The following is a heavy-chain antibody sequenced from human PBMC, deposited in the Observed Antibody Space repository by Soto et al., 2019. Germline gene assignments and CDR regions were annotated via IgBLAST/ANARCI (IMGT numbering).Heavy chain of an antibody. D-gene: IGHD4-4*01. CDR1: AGTFSTYT. Sequence: QVQLVQSGAEVKKPGSGEKVSCKASAGTFSTYTITWVRQAPGQGLEWMGRIIPIIGIINYAQKFQGRVTISADKFTGTAYMELTGLRSDDTAVYYCAGDPDSHYNDSHASSYPWGQGTLVTVSS. V-gene: IGHV1-69*08. CDR3: AGDPDSHYNDSHASSYP. J-gene: IGHJ5*02. CDR2: IIPIIGII.